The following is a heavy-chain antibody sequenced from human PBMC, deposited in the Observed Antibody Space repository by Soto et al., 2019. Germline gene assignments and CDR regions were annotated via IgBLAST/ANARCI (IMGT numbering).Heavy chain of an antibody. CDR2: ISGHNGDT. CDR1: GYTFARYG. Sequence: QVQLVQSGAEVKKPGASVRVSCKASGYTFARYGIDWVRQAPGQGLEWMGWISGHNGDTKYVQKFQGRVSMTTDTSTTTASMELRSLRSDDTAVYYCARSGSMPYSYSGMDVWGQGTTVTVSS. D-gene: IGHD2-21*01. J-gene: IGHJ6*02. V-gene: IGHV1-18*01. CDR3: ARSGSMPYSYSGMDV.